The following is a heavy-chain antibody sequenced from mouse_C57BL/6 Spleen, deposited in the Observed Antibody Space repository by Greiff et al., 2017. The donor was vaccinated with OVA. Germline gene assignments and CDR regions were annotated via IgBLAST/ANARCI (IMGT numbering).Heavy chain of an antibody. CDR1: GFTFSSYA. D-gene: IGHD1-1*01. V-gene: IGHV5-4*01. Sequence: EVQLVESGGGLVKPGGSLKLSCAASGFTFSSYAMSWVRQTPEKRLGWVATISDGGSYTYYPDNVKGRFTIYRDNAKNNLYLQMSHLKSEDTAMYYCARVYGSSYGAMDYWGQGTSVTVSS. J-gene: IGHJ4*01. CDR2: ISDGGSYT. CDR3: ARVYGSSYGAMDY.